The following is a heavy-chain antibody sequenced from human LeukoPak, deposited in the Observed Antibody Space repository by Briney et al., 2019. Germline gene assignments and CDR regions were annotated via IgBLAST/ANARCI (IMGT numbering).Heavy chain of an antibody. V-gene: IGHV4-4*02. Sequence: ESSETLSLTCSVSGDSISSNEWWSWVRQPPGKGLEWIGEAFHSGSTNFNPSLKSRVTISIDKSKNQFSLEVTSVTAADTAVYYCARGLPVLLWFGELLPYYFDYWGQGTLVTVSS. J-gene: IGHJ4*02. D-gene: IGHD3-10*01. CDR3: ARGLPVLLWFGELLPYYFDY. CDR1: GDSISSNEW. CDR2: AFHSGST.